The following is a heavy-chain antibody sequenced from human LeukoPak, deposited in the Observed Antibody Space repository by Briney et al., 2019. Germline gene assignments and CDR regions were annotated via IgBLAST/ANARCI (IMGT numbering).Heavy chain of an antibody. Sequence: SETLSLTCTVSGGSMTSYYWSWIRQPPGKGLEWIGNIYYTGSTNYNPSLKSRVTMSVDSSKGQLSLKLTSLTAADSAVYYCARRSRLENFFDSWGQGTPVTVSS. D-gene: IGHD6-6*01. CDR2: IYYTGST. V-gene: IGHV4-59*08. J-gene: IGHJ4*02. CDR3: ARRSRLENFFDS. CDR1: GGSMTSYY.